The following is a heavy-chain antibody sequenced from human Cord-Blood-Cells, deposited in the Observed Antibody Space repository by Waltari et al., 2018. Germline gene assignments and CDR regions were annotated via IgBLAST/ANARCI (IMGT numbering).Heavy chain of an antibody. Sequence: QVQLQESGPGLVKPSQTLSLTCTVSGGSISSGSYYWSWIRQPAGKGLEWIGYIYTSGSNNYSPALKSRVTISVDTSKNQFSLKLSSVTAADTAVYYCARKGGIAAAGGWFDPWGQGTLVTVSS. CDR3: ARKGGIAAAGGWFDP. J-gene: IGHJ5*02. D-gene: IGHD6-13*01. CDR1: GGSISSGSYY. CDR2: IYTSGSN. V-gene: IGHV4-61*09.